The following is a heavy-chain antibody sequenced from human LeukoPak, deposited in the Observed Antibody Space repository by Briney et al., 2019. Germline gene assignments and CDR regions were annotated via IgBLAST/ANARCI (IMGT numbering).Heavy chain of an antibody. CDR3: ARQRQLAYYYDSSGAAFDI. D-gene: IGHD3-22*01. J-gene: IGHJ3*02. Sequence: GESLKISCKGSGYSFTNYWIGWVRQMPGKGLKWMGIIYPGDSDTRYSPSFQGQVTISADKSISTAYLQWSSLKASDTAMYYCARQRQLAYYYDSSGAAFDIWGQGTMVTVSS. CDR1: GYSFTNYW. CDR2: IYPGDSDT. V-gene: IGHV5-51*01.